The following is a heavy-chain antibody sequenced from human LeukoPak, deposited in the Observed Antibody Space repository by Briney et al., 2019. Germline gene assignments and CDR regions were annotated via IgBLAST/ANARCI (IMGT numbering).Heavy chain of an antibody. D-gene: IGHD2-8*01. CDR1: GFTVSSNY. CDR3: ARFSSNGVSEFAY. CDR2: IYSGGST. J-gene: IGHJ4*02. Sequence: PGGSLRLSCAASGFTVSSNYMSWVRQAPGKGLGWVSVIYSGGSTYYADSVKGRFTISRDNSKNTLYLQMNSLRAEDTAVYYCARFSSNGVSEFAYWDQGTLVTVSS. V-gene: IGHV3-66*02.